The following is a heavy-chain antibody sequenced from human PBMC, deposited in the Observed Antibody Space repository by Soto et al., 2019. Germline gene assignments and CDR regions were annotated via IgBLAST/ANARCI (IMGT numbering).Heavy chain of an antibody. D-gene: IGHD3-9*01. Sequence: GGSLRLSCAASGFNLSHPWMTWVRQAAGKGLQWVGRIKSKTDGGTADHAAPVKGRFTISRDDSKNTVYLQMNSLKTEDTAVYYCTTGIYYDILTGYHDVAYWGQGTLVTVSS. J-gene: IGHJ4*02. CDR2: IKSKTDGGTA. CDR1: GFNLSHPW. CDR3: TTGIYYDILTGYHDVAY. V-gene: IGHV3-15*01.